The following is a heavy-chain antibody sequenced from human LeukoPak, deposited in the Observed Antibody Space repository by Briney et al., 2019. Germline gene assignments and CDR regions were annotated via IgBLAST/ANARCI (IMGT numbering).Heavy chain of an antibody. CDR2: ISWNSGSI. CDR3: AKGGSSGPYRDFDY. D-gene: IGHD6-19*01. Sequence: GRSLRLSCAASGFTFDDYAMHWVRQAPGKGLEWVSGISWNSGSIGYADSVKGRFTISRDNAKNSLYLQMNSLRAEDTALYYCAKGGSSGPYRDFDYWGQGTLVTVSS. V-gene: IGHV3-9*01. J-gene: IGHJ4*02. CDR1: GFTFDDYA.